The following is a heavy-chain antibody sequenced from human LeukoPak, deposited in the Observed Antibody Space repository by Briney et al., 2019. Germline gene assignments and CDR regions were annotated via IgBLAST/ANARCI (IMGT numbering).Heavy chain of an antibody. J-gene: IGHJ4*02. CDR2: ITASGGNT. CDR1: GFTFSSYA. D-gene: IGHD5-18*01. Sequence: SGGSLRLSCAASGFTFSSYAMGWVRQAPGKGLEWVSAITASGGNTYYADSVKGRFTISRDNSKNTRYLQVNSLRAEDTAVYYCAKGNGYSYGRYYFDYWGQGTLVTVSS. CDR3: AKGNGYSYGRYYFDY. V-gene: IGHV3-23*01.